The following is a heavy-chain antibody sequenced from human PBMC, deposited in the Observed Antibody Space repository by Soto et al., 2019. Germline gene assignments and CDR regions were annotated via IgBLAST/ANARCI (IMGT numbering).Heavy chain of an antibody. D-gene: IGHD1-1*01. J-gene: IGHJ3*01. CDR2: TKQDGSEK. CDR3: GSQRWKWRATDAVDV. Sequence: ASPKLSCEGSGFTFSSYWIGWVRQAPGKGLEWVANTKQDGSEKYYVASVKGHFTISRDNAKSSAYLQMNNLRAADTAVYYCGSQRWKWRATDAVDVWGHGTLVTVS. CDR1: GFTFSSYW. V-gene: IGHV3-7*01.